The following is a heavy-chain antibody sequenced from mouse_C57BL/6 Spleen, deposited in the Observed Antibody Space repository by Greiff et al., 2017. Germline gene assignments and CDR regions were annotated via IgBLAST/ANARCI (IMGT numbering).Heavy chain of an antibody. D-gene: IGHD2-12*01. CDR3: ARGGAYDGVPYWYFDV. CDR2: INPNYGTT. J-gene: IGHJ1*03. V-gene: IGHV1-39*01. CDR1: GYSFTDYN. Sequence: EVQLQQSGPELVKPGASVKISCKASGYSFTDYNMNWVKQSNGKSLEWIGVINPNYGTTSYNQKFKGKATLTVDQSSSTAYMQLNSLTSEDAAVYYCARGGAYDGVPYWYFDVWGTGTTVTVSS.